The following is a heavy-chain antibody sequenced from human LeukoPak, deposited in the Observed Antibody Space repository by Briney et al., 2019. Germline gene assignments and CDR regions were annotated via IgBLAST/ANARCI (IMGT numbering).Heavy chain of an antibody. J-gene: IGHJ4*02. V-gene: IGHV3-21*01. Sequence: PGGSLRLSCAASGFTFSGYSMNWVRQAPGKGLEWVSSITSSSSYIYYSDSVKGRFTISRDNAKNSLYLQMNSLRAEDTAVYYCARGGYDYVWGSYPDYWGQGTLVTVSS. CDR1: GFTFSGYS. CDR2: ITSSSSYI. D-gene: IGHD3-16*01. CDR3: ARGGYDYVWGSYPDY.